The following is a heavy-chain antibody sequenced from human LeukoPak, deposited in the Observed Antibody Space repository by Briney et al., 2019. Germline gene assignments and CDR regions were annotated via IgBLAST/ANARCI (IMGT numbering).Heavy chain of an antibody. CDR2: IHIGGSP. D-gene: IGHD6-19*01. J-gene: IGHJ5*02. V-gene: IGHV4-4*07. CDR3: AREKSEWLVPPT. CDR1: GGSLSNYY. Sequence: SETLSLTCIVSGGSLSNYYWTWIRQPAGKGLEWIGRIHIGGSPNYNPSLKSRVTMSIDTSKNQFSLKLNSMTAADTAVYYCAREKSEWLVPPTWGQGTLVTVSS.